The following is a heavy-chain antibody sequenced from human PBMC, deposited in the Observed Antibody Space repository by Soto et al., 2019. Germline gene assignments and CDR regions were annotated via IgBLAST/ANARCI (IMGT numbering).Heavy chain of an antibody. J-gene: IGHJ4*02. D-gene: IGHD3-10*01. V-gene: IGHV3-23*01. CDR1: GFTFNNYA. CDR3: AKGRGGSGSLTPRVDF. CDR2: ISGGGDTT. Sequence: EVQLLESGGGLVQTGGSLRLSCAASGFTFNNYAMTWVRQAPGKGLEWVSAISGGGDTTSYADSVKGRFTVSRDGSKNTLYQQMSSLRAEDTALYYCAKGRGGSGSLTPRVDFWGQGTLVTVSS.